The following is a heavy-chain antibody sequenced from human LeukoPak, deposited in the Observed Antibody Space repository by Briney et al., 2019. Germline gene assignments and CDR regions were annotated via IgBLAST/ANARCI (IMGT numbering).Heavy chain of an antibody. Sequence: GGSLRLSCAASRFTFSTYAMSWVRQAPGKGLEWVSYISSSGSTIYYADSVKGRFTIPRDNAKNSLYLQMNSLRAEDTAVYYCARGDDILTGYYDYWGQGTLVTVSS. J-gene: IGHJ4*02. CDR3: ARGDDILTGYYDY. CDR2: ISSSGSTI. D-gene: IGHD3-9*01. V-gene: IGHV3-48*03. CDR1: RFTFSTYA.